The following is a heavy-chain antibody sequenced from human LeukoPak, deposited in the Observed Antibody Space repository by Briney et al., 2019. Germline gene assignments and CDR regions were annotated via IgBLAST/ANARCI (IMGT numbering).Heavy chain of an antibody. CDR1: GFSLSTSGMC. J-gene: IGHJ4*02. CDR2: IDWDDDK. V-gene: IGHV2-70*11. Sequence: SGPALVKPTQTLTLTCTFSGFSLSTSGMCVSWIRQPPGKALEWLARIDWDDDKYYSTSLKTRLTISKDTTKNQVVLTMTNMDPVDTATYYCARGIYYYDSSGYYPFDYWGQGTLVTVSS. CDR3: ARGIYYYDSSGYYPFDY. D-gene: IGHD3-22*01.